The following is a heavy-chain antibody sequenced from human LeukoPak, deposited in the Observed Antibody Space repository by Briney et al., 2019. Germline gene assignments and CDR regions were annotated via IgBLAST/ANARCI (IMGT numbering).Heavy chain of an antibody. J-gene: IGHJ4*02. CDR1: GFTFTNFA. Sequence: PRGSLRLSCTASGFTFTNFAMHWVRQAPGKGLEWVAFISFDGNDEEYAESVKGRFTISRDNSKNMVYLQMNSLTSEDTAVYYCGRDWAAATGFVDHWGQGALVTVSS. D-gene: IGHD6-25*01. V-gene: IGHV3-30*04. CDR3: GRDWAAATGFVDH. CDR2: ISFDGNDE.